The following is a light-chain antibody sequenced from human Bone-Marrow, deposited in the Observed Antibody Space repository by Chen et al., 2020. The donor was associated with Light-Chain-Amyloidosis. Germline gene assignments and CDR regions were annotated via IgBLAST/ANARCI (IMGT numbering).Light chain of an antibody. CDR3: MQALRTVYS. Sequence: IVVTQSPLSLPVTPGEPAYISCRSNQSLLHRNGYNYLDWYLQKPGKSPQLLIYLGSNRASVVPDRFSGSGSGTDFTLKSGRVEADDVGVYYCMQALRTVYSFGQGTKLQIK. J-gene: IGKJ2*03. CDR1: QSLLHRNGYNY. V-gene: IGKV2-28*01. CDR2: LGS.